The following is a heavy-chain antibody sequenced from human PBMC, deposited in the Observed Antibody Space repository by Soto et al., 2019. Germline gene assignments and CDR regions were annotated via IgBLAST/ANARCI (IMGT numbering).Heavy chain of an antibody. D-gene: IGHD3-16*02. CDR3: ARDMITFGGVIVPGY. J-gene: IGHJ4*02. Sequence: SCKTSGYTCTVHHIHGVLQSPFNGLDWVAVIWYDGSNKYYADSVKGRFTISRDNSKNTLYLQMNSLRAEDTAVYYCARDMITFGGVIVPGYWGQGTLVTVSS. V-gene: IGHV3-33*01. CDR2: IWYDGSNK. CDR1: GYTCTVHH.